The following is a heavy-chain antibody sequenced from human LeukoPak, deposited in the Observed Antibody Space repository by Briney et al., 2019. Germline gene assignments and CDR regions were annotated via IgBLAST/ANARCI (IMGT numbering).Heavy chain of an antibody. CDR3: ARDHAPVYDFWSGYYRGYYYYGMDV. D-gene: IGHD3-3*01. Sequence: PGGSLRLSCAASGFTFSSYAMHWVRQAPGKGLEWVAVISYDGSNKYYADSVKGRFTISRDNSKNTLYLQMNSLRAEDTAVYYCARDHAPVYDFWSGYYRGYYYYGMDVWGQGTMVTVSS. CDR1: GFTFSSYA. J-gene: IGHJ6*02. CDR2: ISYDGSNK. V-gene: IGHV3-30-3*01.